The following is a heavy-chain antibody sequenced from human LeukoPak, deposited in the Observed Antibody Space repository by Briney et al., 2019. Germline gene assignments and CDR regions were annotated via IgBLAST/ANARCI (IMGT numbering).Heavy chain of an antibody. Sequence: GGSLRLSCAASGFSFGDYAMSWVRQAPGNGLEWVSDIRASTGITFYAESVKGRFAISRDNAKNTLFLQMNSLRAEDTAVYYCARDGDYNDLLTAYAFDLWGQGTMVIVSS. J-gene: IGHJ3*01. CDR1: GFSFGDYA. CDR3: ARDGDYNDLLTAYAFDL. CDR2: IRASTGIT. V-gene: IGHV3-23*01. D-gene: IGHD3/OR15-3a*01.